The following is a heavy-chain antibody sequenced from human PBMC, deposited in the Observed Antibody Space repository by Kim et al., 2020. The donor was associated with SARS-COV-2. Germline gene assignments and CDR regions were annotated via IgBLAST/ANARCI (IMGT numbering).Heavy chain of an antibody. Sequence: ASVKVSCKASGYTFTSYAMNWVRQAPGQGLEWMGWINTNTGNPTYAQGFTGRFVFSLDTSVSTAYLQISSLKAEDTAVYYCARDYIVATIDYYYYYGMDVWGQGTTVTVSS. CDR1: GYTFTSYA. D-gene: IGHD5-12*01. CDR3: ARDYIVATIDYYYYYGMDV. CDR2: INTNTGNP. J-gene: IGHJ6*02. V-gene: IGHV7-4-1*02.